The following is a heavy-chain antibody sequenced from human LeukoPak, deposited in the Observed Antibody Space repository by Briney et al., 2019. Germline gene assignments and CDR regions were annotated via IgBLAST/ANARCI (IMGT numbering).Heavy chain of an antibody. CDR3: AGHPYYYDSSGYYYFDY. J-gene: IGHJ4*02. CDR2: IYYSGST. Sequence: SETLSLTCTVSGGSVSSGIYYWTWIRQPPGKGLEWIGYIYYSGSTNYNPSLKSRVTISVDTSKNQFSLKLSSVTAADTAVYYCAGHPYYYDSSGYYYFDYWGQGTLVTVSS. V-gene: IGHV4-61*01. CDR1: GGSVSSGIYY. D-gene: IGHD3-22*01.